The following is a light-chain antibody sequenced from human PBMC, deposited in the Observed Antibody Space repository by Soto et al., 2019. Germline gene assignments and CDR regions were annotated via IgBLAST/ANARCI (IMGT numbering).Light chain of an antibody. J-gene: IGKJ4*01. CDR3: QQYASSLVT. V-gene: IGKV3-20*01. CDR2: GVS. Sequence: EIVLTQSPGTLSLSPGERATLSCRASQSVSSGSLAWYQQKPGQAPRLLIYGVSSRATGLPDRFSGSGSGTDFTLTISRLEPEDFAVYYCQQYASSLVTFGGGTKVEI. CDR1: QSVSSGS.